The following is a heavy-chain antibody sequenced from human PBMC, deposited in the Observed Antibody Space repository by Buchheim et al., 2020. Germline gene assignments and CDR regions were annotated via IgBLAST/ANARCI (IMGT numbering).Heavy chain of an antibody. CDR2: IRSKPNNYAP. D-gene: IGHD6-19*01. V-gene: IGHV3-73*01. J-gene: IGHJ4*02. Sequence: EVQLLESGGGLVQSGGSLRLSCAASGFTFSDSAIHWVRQASGKGLEWVGRIRSKPNNYAPTYAASVKGRFTFSRDDSKNTAYLQMNSLKTEDTAVYFCTSIAVASTNWGQGTL. CDR1: GFTFSDSA. CDR3: TSIAVASTN.